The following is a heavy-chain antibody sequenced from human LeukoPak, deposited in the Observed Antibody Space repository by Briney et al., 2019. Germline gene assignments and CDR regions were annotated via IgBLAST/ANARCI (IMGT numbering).Heavy chain of an antibody. D-gene: IGHD2-2*01. J-gene: IGHJ4*02. CDR3: ARGRVSSWYELDY. Sequence: PSETLSLTCAVYGGSFSSYYWSWIRQPPGKGLEWIGYIYYSGSTNYNPSLKSRVTISVDTSKNQFSLKLSSVTAADTAVYYCARGRVSSWYELDYWGQGTLVTVSS. V-gene: IGHV4-59*01. CDR1: GGSFSSYY. CDR2: IYYSGST.